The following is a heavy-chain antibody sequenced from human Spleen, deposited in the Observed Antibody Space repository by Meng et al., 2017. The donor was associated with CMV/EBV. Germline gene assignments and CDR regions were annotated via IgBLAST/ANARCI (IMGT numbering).Heavy chain of an antibody. CDR1: GGSISSGDYY. D-gene: IGHD3-10*02. V-gene: IGHV4-30-4*08. CDR2: IYYSGSS. CDR3: ARMLSASHYFDF. J-gene: IGHJ4*02. Sequence: SETLSLTCSVSGGSISSGDYYWTWIRQPPGKGQEWIGYIYYSGSSYYKPSLKSRLSISLDTSKNQFSLRLSSVTAADTAVYYCARMLSASHYFDFWGQGALVTVSS.